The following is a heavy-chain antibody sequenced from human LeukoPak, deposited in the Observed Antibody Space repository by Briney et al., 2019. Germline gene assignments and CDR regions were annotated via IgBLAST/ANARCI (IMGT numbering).Heavy chain of an antibody. CDR2: IIPILGIA. J-gene: IGHJ4*02. D-gene: IGHD3-10*01. CDR1: GGTFSSYA. V-gene: IGHV1-69*04. Sequence: APVKVSCKASGGTFSSYAISWVRQAPGQGLEWMGRIIPILGIANYAQKFQGRVTITADKSTSTAYMELSSLRFEDTAVYYCASYYYGSGSYYFDYWGQGTLVTVSS. CDR3: ASYYYGSGSYYFDY.